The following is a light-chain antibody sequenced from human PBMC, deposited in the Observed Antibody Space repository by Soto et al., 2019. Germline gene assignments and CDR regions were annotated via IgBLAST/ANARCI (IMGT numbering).Light chain of an antibody. CDR3: CAHAGAYTSVD. J-gene: IGLJ2*01. CDR1: TTDVDNIGF. CDR2: DGT. V-gene: IGLV2-23*01. Sequence: QSALTQPASVSGSPGQSITISCSGITTDVDNIGFVSWYQQHPGQAPKLIIYDGTERPSGVSDRFSGSRSDNTASLTISRLQAEDEADYYCCAHAGAYTSVDFGRGTKLTVL.